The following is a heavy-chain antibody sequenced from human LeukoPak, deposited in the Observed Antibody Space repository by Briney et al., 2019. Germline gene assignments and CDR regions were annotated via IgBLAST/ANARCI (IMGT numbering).Heavy chain of an antibody. D-gene: IGHD3-10*01. CDR1: GFTFSNYW. CDR2: INQDGNDK. CDR3: AVTRTRGDH. Sequence: TGGSLRLSCAASGFTFSNYWMTWIRQAPGKGLERVANINQDGNDKYYVDSVKGRFTISRDNTKSSVFLQMNSLRAEDTAVYYCAVTRTRGDHWGQGTLVTVSS. J-gene: IGHJ4*02. V-gene: IGHV3-7*03.